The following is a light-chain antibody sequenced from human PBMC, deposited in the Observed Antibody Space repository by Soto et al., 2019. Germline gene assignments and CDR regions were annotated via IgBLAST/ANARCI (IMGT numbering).Light chain of an antibody. Sequence: DIQMTQSPSSLSASVGDRVTITCRASQSISNCLAWYQQKPGKDPHLLIYDASTLKSGVPSRFSGSGSGTEFTLTISSLQPDDVATYYCQQYNSTSPTFGQGTKVEIK. CDR2: DAS. V-gene: IGKV1-27*01. CDR1: QSISNC. J-gene: IGKJ4*01. CDR3: QQYNSTSPT.